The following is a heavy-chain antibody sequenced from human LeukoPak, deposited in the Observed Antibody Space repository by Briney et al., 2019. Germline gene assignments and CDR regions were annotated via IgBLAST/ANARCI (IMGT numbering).Heavy chain of an antibody. CDR1: GGSISTKNYY. CDR2: IYYSGST. CDR3: ARPVPSRLGWFDP. J-gene: IGHJ5*02. D-gene: IGHD1-1*01. V-gene: IGHV4-39*07. Sequence: PSETLSLTCTVSGGSISTKNYYWGRIRQPPGKGLEWIGSIYYSGSTYYNPSLKSRVTISIDTSKNQVSLKLSSVTAADTAVYYCARPVPSRLGWFDPWGQGTLATVSS.